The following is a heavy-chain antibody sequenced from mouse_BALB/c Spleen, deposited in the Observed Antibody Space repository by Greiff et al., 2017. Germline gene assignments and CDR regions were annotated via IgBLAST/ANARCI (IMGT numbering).Heavy chain of an antibody. V-gene: IGHV1-63*02. Sequence: QVQLQQSGAELVRPGTSVKISCKASGYTFTNYWLGWVKQRPGHGLEWIGDIYPGGGYTNYNEKFKGKATLTADTSSSTAYMRLSSLTSEDSAVYFCARSGYRDYYAMDYWGQGTSVTVSS. CDR1: GYTFTNYW. D-gene: IGHD3-1*01. CDR3: ARSGYRDYYAMDY. J-gene: IGHJ4*01. CDR2: IYPGGGYT.